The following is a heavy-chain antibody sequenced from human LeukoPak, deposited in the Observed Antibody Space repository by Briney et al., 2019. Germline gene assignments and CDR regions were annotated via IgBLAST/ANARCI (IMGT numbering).Heavy chain of an antibody. CDR2: INPSGGST. Sequence: ASVKVSCKASGYTFTSYYMHWVRQAPGQGLEWMGIINPSGGSTSYAQKFQGRVTMTRDTSTSTVYMELSSLRSEDTAVYYCARGGGGPGVVVPADIGGSWGQGTLVTVSS. V-gene: IGHV1-46*01. D-gene: IGHD2-2*01. CDR3: ARGGGGPGVVVPADIGGS. CDR1: GYTFTSYY. J-gene: IGHJ5*02.